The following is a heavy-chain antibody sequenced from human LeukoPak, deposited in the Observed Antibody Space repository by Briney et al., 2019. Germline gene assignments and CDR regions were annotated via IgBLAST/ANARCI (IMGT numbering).Heavy chain of an antibody. Sequence: SQTLSLTCAVSGGSISSGGYSWSWIRQPPGKGLEWIGYIYHSGSTYYNPSLKSRVTISVDRSKNQFSLKLSSVTAADTAVYYCAGSYGSGSLPFDYWGQGTLVTVSS. CDR3: AGSYGSGSLPFDY. D-gene: IGHD3-10*01. J-gene: IGHJ4*02. CDR2: IYHSGST. CDR1: GGSISSGGYS. V-gene: IGHV4-30-2*01.